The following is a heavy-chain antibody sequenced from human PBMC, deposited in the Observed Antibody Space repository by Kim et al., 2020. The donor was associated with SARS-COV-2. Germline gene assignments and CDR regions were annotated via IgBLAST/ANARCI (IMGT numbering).Heavy chain of an antibody. J-gene: IGHJ6*02. CDR1: GGTFSSYA. V-gene: IGHV1-69*13. CDR2: IIPIFGTA. Sequence: SVKVSCKASGGTFSSYAISWVRQALGQGLEWMGGIIPIFGTANYAQKFQGRVTITADESTSTAYMELSSLRSEDTAVYYCARPFMVRGVINDGMDVWGQGTTVTVSS. CDR3: ARPFMVRGVINDGMDV. D-gene: IGHD3-10*01.